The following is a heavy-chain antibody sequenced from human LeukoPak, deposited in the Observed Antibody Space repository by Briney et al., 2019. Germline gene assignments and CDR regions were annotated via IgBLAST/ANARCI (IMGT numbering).Heavy chain of an antibody. CDR3: ARGGSSSRGSSRGMDY. D-gene: IGHD3-16*01. J-gene: IGHJ4*02. V-gene: IGHV1-69*04. CDR2: IIPILGIA. CDR1: GGTFSSYA. Sequence: SVKVSCKASGGTFSSYAISRVRQAPGHGLEWMGRIIPILGIANYAQKFQGRVTITADKSTSTAYMELSSLRSEDTAVYYCARGGSSSRGSSRGMDYWGQGTLVTVSS.